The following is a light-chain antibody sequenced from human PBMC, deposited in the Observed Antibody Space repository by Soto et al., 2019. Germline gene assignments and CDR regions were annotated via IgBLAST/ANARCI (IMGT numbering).Light chain of an antibody. CDR2: GAS. J-gene: IGKJ3*01. CDR3: QQYGSSPPP. V-gene: IGKV3-20*01. Sequence: EIVLTQSPGTLSLSPGERATLSCRASHSVSSSYLAWYQQKPGQAPRLLIYGASSRATGIPDRCSGSGSGTDFTLTISGLEADAFEVYCCQQYGSSPPPFGPGKKVD. CDR1: HSVSSSY.